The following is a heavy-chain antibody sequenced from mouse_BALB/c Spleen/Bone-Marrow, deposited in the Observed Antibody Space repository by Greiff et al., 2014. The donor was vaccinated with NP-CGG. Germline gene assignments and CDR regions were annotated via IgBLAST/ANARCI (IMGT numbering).Heavy chain of an antibody. V-gene: IGHV5-17*02. CDR1: GFTFSSFG. J-gene: IGHJ4*01. CDR2: ISSGSSTI. Sequence: VQLKESGGGLVQPGGSRKLSCAAPGFTFSSFGMHWVRQAPEKGLEWVAYISSGSSTIYYADTMKGRFTISRDNPKNTLFLQMTSLRSEDTAMYYCTRSGTLGAMDYWGQGTSVTVSS. CDR3: TRSGTLGAMDY. D-gene: IGHD3-3*01.